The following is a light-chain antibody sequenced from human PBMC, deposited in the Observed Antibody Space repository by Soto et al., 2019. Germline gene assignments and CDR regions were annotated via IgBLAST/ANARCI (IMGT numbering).Light chain of an antibody. CDR2: GAS. Sequence: PGDRATLSCRASQSLSVSYIAWYQQKPGQAPRLLIYGASTRATGIPARFSGSGSGTEFTLTISSLQSEDFAVYYCQQYNNWPQTFGQGTKVDIK. CDR1: QSLSVS. J-gene: IGKJ1*01. CDR3: QQYNNWPQT. V-gene: IGKV3-15*01.